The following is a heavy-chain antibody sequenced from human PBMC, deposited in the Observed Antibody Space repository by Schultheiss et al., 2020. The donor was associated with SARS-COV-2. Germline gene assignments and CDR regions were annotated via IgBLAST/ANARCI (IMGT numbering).Heavy chain of an antibody. D-gene: IGHD3-3*01. CDR2: ISYDGSNK. V-gene: IGHV3-30*03. Sequence: GGSLRLSCAASGFTFSSYWMSWVRQAPGKGLEWVAVISYDGSNKYYADSVKGRFTISRDNSKNTLYLQMNSLRAEDTAVYYCARDRAGLLRSRGWTYYYYGMDVWGQGTTVTVSS. J-gene: IGHJ6*02. CDR1: GFTFSSYW. CDR3: ARDRAGLLRSRGWTYYYYGMDV.